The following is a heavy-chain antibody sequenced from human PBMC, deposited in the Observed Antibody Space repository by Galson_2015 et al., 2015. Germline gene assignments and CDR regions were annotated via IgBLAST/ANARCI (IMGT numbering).Heavy chain of an antibody. CDR3: ARTRLIAAAGYFDY. CDR1: GFTFSSYA. D-gene: IGHD6-13*01. Sequence: SLRLSCAASGFTFSSYATHWVRQAPGKGLEWVAVISYDGSNKYYADSVKGRFTTSRDNSKNTLYLQMNSLRAEDTAVYYCARTRLIAAAGYFDYWGQGTLVTVSS. V-gene: IGHV3-30-3*01. J-gene: IGHJ4*02. CDR2: ISYDGSNK.